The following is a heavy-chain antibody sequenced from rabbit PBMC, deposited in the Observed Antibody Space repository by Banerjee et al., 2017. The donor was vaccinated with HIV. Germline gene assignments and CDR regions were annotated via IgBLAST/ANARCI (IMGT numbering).Heavy chain of an antibody. Sequence: QSLEESGGGLVKPEGSLTLTCKASGFTLSTYWMYWVRQAPGKGLEWIAFIDAGSGNTVYASWAKGRFTISKTSSTTVTLQMTNLTAADTATYFSWRRASYVHWGYVDLWGPGTL. J-gene: IGHJ4*01. CDR1: GFTLSTYW. D-gene: IGHD6-1*01. CDR3: WRRASYVHWGYVDL. CDR2: IDAGSGNT. V-gene: IGHV1S40*01.